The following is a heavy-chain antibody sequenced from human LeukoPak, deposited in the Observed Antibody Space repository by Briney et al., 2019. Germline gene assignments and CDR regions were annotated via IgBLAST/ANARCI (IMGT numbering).Heavy chain of an antibody. V-gene: IGHV3-23*01. CDR2: ISGSGGST. CDR3: AKVGVVVVPAAPTGFDY. Sequence: GGSLRLSCAASGFTVSSNYMSWVRQAPGKGLEWVSAISGSGGSTYYADSVKGRFTISRDNSKNTLYLQMNSLRAEDTAVYYCAKVGVVVVPAAPTGFDYWGQGTLVTVSS. D-gene: IGHD2-2*01. CDR1: GFTVSSNY. J-gene: IGHJ4*02.